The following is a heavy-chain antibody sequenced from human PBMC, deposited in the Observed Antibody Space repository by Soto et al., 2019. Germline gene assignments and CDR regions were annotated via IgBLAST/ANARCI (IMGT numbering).Heavy chain of an antibody. D-gene: IGHD3-3*01. CDR1: GVSFGSYA. CDR3: ARWSYLDY. V-gene: IGHV3-23*01. J-gene: IGHJ4*02. Sequence: GGSMGLSSAASGVSFGSYALSWVRKAPGKGLEWVSTISGSDGKTFYADSVKGRFSISRDTSQSTLYLQMNSLRADDTAMYYDARWSYLDYWGQGPRVTVSS. CDR2: ISGSDGKT.